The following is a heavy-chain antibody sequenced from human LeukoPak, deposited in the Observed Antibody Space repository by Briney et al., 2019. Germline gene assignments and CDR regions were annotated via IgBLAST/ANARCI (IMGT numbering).Heavy chain of an antibody. Sequence: KPSETLSLTCTVSGGSISSSSYYWGWIRQPPGKGLEWIGSIYYSGNTYYNPSLKSRVTISVDTSKNQFSLKLSSVTAADTAVYYCARAVGGQFDYWGQGTLVTVSS. CDR1: GGSISSSSYY. D-gene: IGHD3-16*01. V-gene: IGHV4-39*07. CDR2: IYYSGNT. J-gene: IGHJ4*02. CDR3: ARAVGGQFDY.